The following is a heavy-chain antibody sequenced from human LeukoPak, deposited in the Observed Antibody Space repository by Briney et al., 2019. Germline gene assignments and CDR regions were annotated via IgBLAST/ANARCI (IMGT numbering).Heavy chain of an antibody. Sequence: ASVKVSCKASGYTFTSYGISWVRQAPGQGLEWMGLISAYIGNTNYAQKLQGRVTMTTDTSTSTAYMELRSLRSDDTAVYYCARERLTHARGYSYGYNYWGQGTLVTVSS. CDR2: ISAYIGNT. CDR1: GYTFTSYG. J-gene: IGHJ4*02. D-gene: IGHD5-18*01. CDR3: ARERLTHARGYSYGYNY. V-gene: IGHV1-18*01.